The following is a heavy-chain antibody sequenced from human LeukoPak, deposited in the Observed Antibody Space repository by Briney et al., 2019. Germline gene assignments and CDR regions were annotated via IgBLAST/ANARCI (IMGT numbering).Heavy chain of an antibody. CDR3: AKGWYSSGWYGNYYYGMDV. D-gene: IGHD6-19*01. CDR1: GFTFSSYG. V-gene: IGHV3-30*18. CDR2: ISYDGSNK. J-gene: IGHJ6*02. Sequence: GGSLRLSCAASGFTFSSYGMHWVRQAPGKGLEWVAVISYDGSNKYYADSVKGRFTISRDNSKNTLYLQTNSLRAEDTAVYYCAKGWYSSGWYGNYYYGMDVWGQGTTVTVSS.